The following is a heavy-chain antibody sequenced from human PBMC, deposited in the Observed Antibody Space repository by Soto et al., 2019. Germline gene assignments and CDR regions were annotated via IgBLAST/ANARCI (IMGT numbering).Heavy chain of an antibody. CDR1: GGTFSSYA. CDR3: XXXXXLXXXXXXXYYYGMAV. J-gene: IGHJ6*02. CDR2: IIPIFDTA. Sequence: QVQLVQSGAEVKKPGSSVKVSCKASGGTFSSYAISWVRQAPGQGLEWMGGIIPIFDTANYAQKFQGRVTIXXXXXXXXXXXXXXXLXXXXXXXXXXXXXXXLXXXXXXXYYYGMAVWGQGTTVTVS. V-gene: IGHV1-69*05.